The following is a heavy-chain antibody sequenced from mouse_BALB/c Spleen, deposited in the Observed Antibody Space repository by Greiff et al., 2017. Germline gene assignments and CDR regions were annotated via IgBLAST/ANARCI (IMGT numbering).Heavy chain of an antibody. Sequence: EVKLMESGGGLVQPGGSRKLSCAASGFTFSSFGMHWVRQAPEKGLEWVAYISSGSSTIYYADTVKGRFTISRDNPKNTLFLQMTSLRSEDTAMYYCARDSLLRQYAMDYWGQGTSVTVSS. V-gene: IGHV5-17*02. CDR3: ARDSLLRQYAMDY. CDR1: GFTFSSFG. CDR2: ISSGSSTI. D-gene: IGHD1-2*01. J-gene: IGHJ4*01.